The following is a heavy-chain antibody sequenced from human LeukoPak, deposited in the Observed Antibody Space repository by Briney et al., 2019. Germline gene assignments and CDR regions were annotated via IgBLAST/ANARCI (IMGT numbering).Heavy chain of an antibody. Sequence: ASVKVSCKASGYTFTSYGISWVRQAPGQGLEWMGWISAYNGNTNYAQKFQGRVTMTRDTSISTAYMELRSLRSDDTAVYYCARAGIWTYYFDYWGQGTLVTVSS. J-gene: IGHJ4*02. CDR2: ISAYNGNT. V-gene: IGHV1-18*01. D-gene: IGHD3/OR15-3a*01. CDR1: GYTFTSYG. CDR3: ARAGIWTYYFDY.